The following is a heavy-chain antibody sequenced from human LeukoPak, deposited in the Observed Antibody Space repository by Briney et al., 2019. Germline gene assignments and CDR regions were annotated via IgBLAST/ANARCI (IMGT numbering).Heavy chain of an antibody. CDR1: VGTFSSYA. CDR2: IIPIFGTA. Sequence: ASVKVSCKASVGTFSSYAISWVRQAPGQGLEWMGRIIPIFGTANYAQKFQGRVTITTDESTSTAYMELSSLRSEDTAVYYCARAGVYSYDLDYWGQGTLVTVSS. CDR3: ARAGVYSYDLDY. V-gene: IGHV1-69*05. D-gene: IGHD5-18*01. J-gene: IGHJ4*02.